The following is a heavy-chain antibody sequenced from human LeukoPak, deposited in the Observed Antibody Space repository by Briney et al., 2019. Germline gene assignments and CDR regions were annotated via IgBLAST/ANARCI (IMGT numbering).Heavy chain of an antibody. V-gene: IGHV3-74*03. CDR1: GFTFSSYW. Sequence: GGSLRLSCAASGFTFSSYWMHWVRQAPGKGLVWVSRINSDGRGTTYADSVKSRFNISRENAKNTLYLQMSSLRVEDTAVYYCANGYTSTYYNALDIRGQGTMVTVSS. D-gene: IGHD3-16*01. CDR3: ANGYTSTYYNALDI. J-gene: IGHJ3*02. CDR2: INSDGRGT.